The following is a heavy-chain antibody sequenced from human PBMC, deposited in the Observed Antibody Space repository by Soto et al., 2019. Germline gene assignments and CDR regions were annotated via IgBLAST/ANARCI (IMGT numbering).Heavy chain of an antibody. D-gene: IGHD2-21*01. Sequence: QVQLQQWGAGLLKPSETLSLTCGVYGGSLSGYYWTWIRQSPEKGLEWIGEISHRRSTNYNPSLKSRVSISIDTSKNQFSLKLSAVTAADTAVYYCTRGNVVVITSTRSRDRWFEPWGQGLLVTVSS. CDR3: TRGNVVVITSTRSRDRWFEP. J-gene: IGHJ5*02. V-gene: IGHV4-34*01. CDR1: GGSLSGYY. CDR2: ISHRRST.